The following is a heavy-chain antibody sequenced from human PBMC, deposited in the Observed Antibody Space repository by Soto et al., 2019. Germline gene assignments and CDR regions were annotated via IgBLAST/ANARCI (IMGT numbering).Heavy chain of an antibody. CDR1: GGSISSGGYS. D-gene: IGHD6-19*01. V-gene: IGHV4-30-2*01. CDR2: IYHSGST. Sequence: SETLSLTCAVSGGSISSGGYSWSWIRQPSGKGLEWIGYIYHSGSTYYNPSLKSRVTISVDRSKNQFSLKLSSVTAADTAVYYCAARRIAVAGTGVFDYWGQGTLVTVSS. CDR3: AARRIAVAGTGVFDY. J-gene: IGHJ4*02.